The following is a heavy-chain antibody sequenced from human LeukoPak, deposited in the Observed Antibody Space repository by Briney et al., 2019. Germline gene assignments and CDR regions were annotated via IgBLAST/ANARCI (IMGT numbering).Heavy chain of an antibody. V-gene: IGHV1-8*01. Sequence: ASVKVSCKASGYTFTSHGINWVRQAAGQGLEWMGWMNPNSGNKGYAQKFQGRVNMTRNTSTSTAYMELSSLRSEDTAVYYCARGPITSGSYYDYYYNYNMDVWGQGTTVTVSS. CDR2: MNPNSGNK. J-gene: IGHJ6*02. CDR1: GYTFTSHG. D-gene: IGHD3-10*01. CDR3: ARGPITSGSYYDYYYNYNMDV.